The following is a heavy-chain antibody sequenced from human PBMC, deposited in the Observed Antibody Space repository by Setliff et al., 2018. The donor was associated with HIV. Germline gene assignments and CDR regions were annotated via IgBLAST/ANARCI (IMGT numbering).Heavy chain of an antibody. CDR1: GGSISSGSYY. J-gene: IGHJ4*02. Sequence: SETLSLTCTVSGGSISSGSYYWSWIRQPAGKRLEWIGHIYTSGSTNYNPSLKSRVTISVDTSKNQFSLNLSSVTAADTAVYYCARGPNSGWLYCFDYWGQGTQVTVSS. D-gene: IGHD6-19*01. V-gene: IGHV4-61*09. CDR3: ARGPNSGWLYCFDY. CDR2: IYTSGST.